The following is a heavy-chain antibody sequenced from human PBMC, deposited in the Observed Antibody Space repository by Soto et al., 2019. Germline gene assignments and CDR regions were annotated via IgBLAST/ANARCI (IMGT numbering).Heavy chain of an antibody. Sequence: SVKVSCKASGCTFSSYAISCVLQAPGPRLDEMERIIPIFGTANYAQKYQGRVTITAGASRSTAYMELSSRRSEDAAIYYCSGGFHLSGPTELDYYYCGMDGCGQGTTVTVSS. CDR2: IIPIFGTA. V-gene: IGHV1-69*13. J-gene: IGHJ6*02. D-gene: IGHD3-10*01. CDR3: SGGFHLSGPTELDYYYCGMDG. CDR1: GCTFSSYA.